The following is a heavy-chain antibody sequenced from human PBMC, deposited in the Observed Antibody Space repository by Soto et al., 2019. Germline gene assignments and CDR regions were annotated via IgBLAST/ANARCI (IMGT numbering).Heavy chain of an antibody. D-gene: IGHD3-3*01. CDR2: ISYDGSNK. J-gene: IGHJ6*02. Sequence: VQLVESGGGVVQPGRSLRLSCAASGFTFSSYGMHWVRQAPGKGLEWVAVISYDGSNKYYADSVKGRFTISRDNSKNTLYLQMNSLRAEDTAVYYCAKAQLRFLEWLLRHYYYYGMDVWGQGTTVTVSS. CDR1: GFTFSSYG. CDR3: AKAQLRFLEWLLRHYYYYGMDV. V-gene: IGHV3-30*18.